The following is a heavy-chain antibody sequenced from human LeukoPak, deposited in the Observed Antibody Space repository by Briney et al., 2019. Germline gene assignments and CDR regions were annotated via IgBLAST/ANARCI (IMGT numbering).Heavy chain of an antibody. Sequence: GGSLTLSCAASGFTFSSYAMSWVRQAPGEGLEWVSVISGSGDSIYADSVKGRFTISRDSSKNPLYLQVNSLKADDTAVYYCARYGTSTSFQRQGHYHGMDVGGQGTTVTVSS. CDR1: GFTFSSYA. CDR3: ARYGTSTSFQRQGHYHGMDV. D-gene: IGHD2-2*01. CDR2: ISGSGDS. V-gene: IGHV3-23*01. J-gene: IGHJ6*02.